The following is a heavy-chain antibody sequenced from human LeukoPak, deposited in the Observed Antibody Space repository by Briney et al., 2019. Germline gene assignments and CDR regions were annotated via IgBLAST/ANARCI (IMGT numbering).Heavy chain of an antibody. J-gene: IGHJ4*02. CDR3: AKDGYYYGSGSLRFDY. CDR2: IRYDGSNK. CDR1: GLTFSSYG. D-gene: IGHD3-10*01. Sequence: GGSLRLSCAASGLTFSSYGMHWVRQAPGKGLEWVAFIRYDGSNKYYADSVKGRFTISRDNSKNTLYLQMNSLRAEDTAVYYCAKDGYYYGSGSLRFDYWGQGTLVTVSS. V-gene: IGHV3-30*02.